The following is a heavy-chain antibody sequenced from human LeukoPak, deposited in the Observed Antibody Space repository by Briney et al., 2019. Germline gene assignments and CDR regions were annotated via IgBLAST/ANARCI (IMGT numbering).Heavy chain of an antibody. D-gene: IGHD3-10*01. V-gene: IGHV3-7*05. J-gene: IGHJ4*02. CDR2: INQHGSEK. Sequence: QPGGSLRLSCAGPGFTFSDYWMSWVRQAPGKGLEWVANINQHGSEKYYVDSVEGRFTISRDNAKNPLYLQMNSLRADDTAVYYCARDRPGAPVPGVVAYWGQGTLVSVSS. CDR1: GFTFSDYW. CDR3: ARDRPGAPVPGVVAY.